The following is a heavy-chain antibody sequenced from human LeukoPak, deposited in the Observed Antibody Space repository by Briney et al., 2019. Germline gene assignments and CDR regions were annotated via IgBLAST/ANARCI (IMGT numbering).Heavy chain of an antibody. CDR2: IYTSGST. D-gene: IGHD3-10*01. J-gene: IGHJ6*02. CDR1: GGSISSYY. V-gene: IGHV4-4*07. Sequence: SETLSLTCTVSGGSISSYYWSWIRQPAGKGLEWIGRIYTSGSTNYNPSLKSRVTMSVDTSKNQFSLKLSSVTAADTAVYYCATYGSGSYYNSHYYYYYGMDVWGQGTTVTVSS. CDR3: ATYGSGSYYNSHYYYYYGMDV.